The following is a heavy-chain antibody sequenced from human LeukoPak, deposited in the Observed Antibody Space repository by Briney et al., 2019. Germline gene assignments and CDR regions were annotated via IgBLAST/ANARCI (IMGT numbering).Heavy chain of an antibody. CDR3: AREGRSSTPGY. J-gene: IGHJ4*02. CDR2: ISGSGST. V-gene: IGHV4-4*07. D-gene: IGHD2-15*01. Sequence: PSETLSLTCAVSGGSISGYHWSWIRQPAGKGLEWMGRISGSGSTDYNPSLKSRVTMSVDTSKNRFSLKLNSVTAADTAVYYCAREGRSSTPGYWGQGTLVTVSS. CDR1: GGSISGYH.